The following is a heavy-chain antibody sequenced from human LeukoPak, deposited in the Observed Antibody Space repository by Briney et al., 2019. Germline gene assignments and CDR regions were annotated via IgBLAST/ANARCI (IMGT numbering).Heavy chain of an antibody. CDR3: TTDDYDSSGYYDY. J-gene: IGHJ4*02. CDR1: GFTFSDNY. D-gene: IGHD3-22*01. V-gene: IGHV3-15*01. CDR2: IKSKTDGGTT. Sequence: GGSLRLSCAASGFTFSDNYMSWVRQAPGKGLEWVGRIKSKTDGGTTDYAAPVKGRFTISRDDSKNTLYLQMNSLKTEDTAVYYCTTDDYDSSGYYDYWGQGTLVTVSS.